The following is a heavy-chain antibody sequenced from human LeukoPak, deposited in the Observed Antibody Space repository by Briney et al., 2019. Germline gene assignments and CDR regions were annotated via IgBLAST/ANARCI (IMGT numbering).Heavy chain of an antibody. CDR3: ARTKGGSTLDY. CDR1: GGSISSGGYY. Sequence: RSETLSLTCTVSGGSISSGGYYWSWIRQHPGKGLEWIGYIYYSGSTYYNLSLKSRVTISVDTSKNQFSLKLSSVTAADTAVYYCARTKGGSTLDYWGQGTLVTISS. CDR2: IYYSGST. J-gene: IGHJ4*02. V-gene: IGHV4-31*03. D-gene: IGHD2-2*01.